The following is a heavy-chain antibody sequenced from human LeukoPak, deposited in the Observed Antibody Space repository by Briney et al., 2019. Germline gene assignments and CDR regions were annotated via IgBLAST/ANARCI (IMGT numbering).Heavy chain of an antibody. Sequence: SVKVSCKASGITFSSSAVQWVRQSRGQRLAWIGRIVVVSVYPSYAQKFQERVTITTDMSTRTVFIELSSLRSEDTAVYYCAAWSFGHGYYGMDVWGQGTTVTVCS. CDR2: IVVVSVYP. J-gene: IGHJ6*02. V-gene: IGHV1-58*01. CDR3: AAWSFGHGYYGMDV. D-gene: IGHD2-8*02. CDR1: GITFSSSA.